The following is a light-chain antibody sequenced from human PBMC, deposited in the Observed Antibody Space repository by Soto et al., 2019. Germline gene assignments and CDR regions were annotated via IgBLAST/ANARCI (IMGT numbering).Light chain of an antibody. J-gene: IGLJ2*01. CDR2: SDN. CDR3: AAWDDSLNGPVV. Sequence: QAVVTQPPSASGTPGQRVSISCSGSSSNIGSNIVNWYQQLPGTAPKLLIYSDNQRPSGVPDRFSGSKSGTSASLAISGLQSEDEADYYCAAWDDSLNGPVVFGGGTKVTVL. V-gene: IGLV1-44*01. CDR1: SSNIGSNI.